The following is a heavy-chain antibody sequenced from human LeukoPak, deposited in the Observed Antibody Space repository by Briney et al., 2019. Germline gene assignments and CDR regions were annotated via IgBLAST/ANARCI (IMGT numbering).Heavy chain of an antibody. CDR1: GFTFSSYW. Sequence: GGSLRLSCAASGFTFSSYWMSWVRQAPGKGLVWVANIKQDGSEKYYVDSVKGRFTISRDNAKNSLYLQMNSLRAEDTAVYYCARHYCGGDCYFDYWGQGTLVTVSS. CDR2: IKQDGSEK. J-gene: IGHJ4*02. CDR3: ARHYCGGDCYFDY. D-gene: IGHD2-21*02. V-gene: IGHV3-7*03.